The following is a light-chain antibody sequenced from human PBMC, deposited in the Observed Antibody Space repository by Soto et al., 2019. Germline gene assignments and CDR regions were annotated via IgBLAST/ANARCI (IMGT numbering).Light chain of an antibody. CDR2: RAS. CDR1: QSVSSY. CDR3: QQYSTWPPRYT. Sequence: EIVMTQSPATLSVSPGGRATLSCRASQSVSSYLAWYQQRPGQPPRLLIYRASTSSTGIPARFRGSGSATEFSLTISSLQSEYFAVYYCQQYSTWPPRYTFGQGTKLEI. J-gene: IGKJ2*01. V-gene: IGKV3-15*01.